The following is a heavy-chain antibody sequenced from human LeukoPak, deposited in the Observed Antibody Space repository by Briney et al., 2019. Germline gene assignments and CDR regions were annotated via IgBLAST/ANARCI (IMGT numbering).Heavy chain of an antibody. CDR1: GGSFSGYY. D-gene: IGHD3-10*01. V-gene: IGHV4-34*01. Sequence: PSETLSLTCAVYGGSFSGYYWSWIRQPPGKGLEWIGEINHSGSTNYNPSLKSRVTISVDTSKNQFSLKLSSVTAADTAVYYRARDRITMVRAEVYFDYWGQGTLVTVSS. CDR3: ARDRITMVRAEVYFDY. CDR2: INHSGST. J-gene: IGHJ4*02.